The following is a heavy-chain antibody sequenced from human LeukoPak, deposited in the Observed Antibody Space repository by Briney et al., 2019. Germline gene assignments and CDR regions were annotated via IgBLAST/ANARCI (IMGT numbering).Heavy chain of an antibody. CDR1: GYTFTSYG. Sequence: GASVKVSCKASGYTFTSYGISWVRQAPGQGLEWMGWISAYDGNTNYAQKLQGGVTMTTDTSTSTAYMELRSLRSDDTAVYYCARDQGPTGHDAFDIWGQGTMVAVSS. J-gene: IGHJ3*02. D-gene: IGHD4-17*01. CDR3: ARDQGPTGHDAFDI. CDR2: ISAYDGNT. V-gene: IGHV1-18*01.